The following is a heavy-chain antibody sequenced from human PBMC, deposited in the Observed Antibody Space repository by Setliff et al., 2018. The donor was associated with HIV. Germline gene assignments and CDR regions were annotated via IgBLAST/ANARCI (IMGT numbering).Heavy chain of an antibody. Sequence: ASVKVSCKASGYTFTSYGVTWVRQAPGQGLEWMGWISGYNGNTNYAQKFQGRVTMTTDTSTSTAYMELRSLRSDDTAVYYCARSRGGVVTNSWGQGTLVTVSS. D-gene: IGHD2-15*01. V-gene: IGHV1-18*04. CDR3: ARSRGGVVTNS. CDR2: ISGYNGNT. CDR1: GYTFTSYG. J-gene: IGHJ4*02.